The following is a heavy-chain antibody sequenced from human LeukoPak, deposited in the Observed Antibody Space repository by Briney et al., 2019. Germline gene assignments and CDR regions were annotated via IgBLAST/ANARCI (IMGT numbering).Heavy chain of an antibody. J-gene: IGHJ4*02. CDR2: IKQDGTEK. CDR1: GFTSSSYW. CDR3: ARPRDSGWSKTWDY. Sequence: GGSLRLSCAGSGFTSSSYWMTWVRQAPGKGPEWVANIKQDGTEKYYVDSVKGRFTISRDNAQNSLFLQVNSLRAEDTAVYYCARPRDSGWSKTWDYWGQGTLVTVSS. D-gene: IGHD6-13*01. V-gene: IGHV3-7*03.